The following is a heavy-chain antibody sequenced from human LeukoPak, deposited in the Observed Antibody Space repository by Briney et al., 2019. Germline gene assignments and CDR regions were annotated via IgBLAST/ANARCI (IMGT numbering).Heavy chain of an antibody. CDR2: IYPGDSDT. CDR1: GYTFTSYW. V-gene: IGHV5-51*01. D-gene: IGHD2-2*01. J-gene: IGHJ3*01. CDR3: ARRFCSSSSCFGGDAFDV. Sequence: GESLKISCKASGYTFTSYWIGWVRQMPGKGLEWMGIIYPGDSDTIYGPPFQGQVTISADKSISTAYLQWSSLKASDTAMYYCARRFCSSSSCFGGDAFDVWGQGTMVTVSS.